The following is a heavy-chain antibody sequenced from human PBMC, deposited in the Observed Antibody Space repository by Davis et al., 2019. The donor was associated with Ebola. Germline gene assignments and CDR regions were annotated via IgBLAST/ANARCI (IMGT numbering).Heavy chain of an antibody. Sequence: PGGSLRLSCTASGFTFADYGVTWVRQAPGKGLEWVAFIKSKIYGETTHYGASVKGRVAVSRDDSKSIAYLQMDSLKTEDTAMYYCARDPVKFRSESGAGYYYGLDVWGQGTTVTVSS. V-gene: IGHV3-49*04. D-gene: IGHD6-25*01. CDR2: IKSKIYGETT. CDR3: ARDPVKFRSESGAGYYYGLDV. CDR1: GFTFADYG. J-gene: IGHJ6*02.